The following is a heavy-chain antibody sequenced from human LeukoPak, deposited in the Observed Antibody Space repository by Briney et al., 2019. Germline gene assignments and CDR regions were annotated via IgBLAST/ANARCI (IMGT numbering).Heavy chain of an antibody. Sequence: ASVKVSCKASGYTFTSYGISWVRQAPGQGLEGMGWISAYNGNTNYAQKLQGRVTMTTDTSTSTAYMELRSLRSDDTAVYYCARNLGYCSGGSCYPGPFDIWGQGTMVTVSS. CDR2: ISAYNGNT. J-gene: IGHJ3*02. CDR3: ARNLGYCSGGSCYPGPFDI. D-gene: IGHD2-15*01. CDR1: GYTFTSYG. V-gene: IGHV1-18*01.